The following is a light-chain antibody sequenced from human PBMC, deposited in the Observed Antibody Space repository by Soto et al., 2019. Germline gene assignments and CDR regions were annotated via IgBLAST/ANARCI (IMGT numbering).Light chain of an antibody. CDR3: QSYDSSLSGYV. J-gene: IGLJ1*01. Sequence: QSVLTQPPSVSAAPGQRVTISCTGSSSNIGAGYEAHWHQQVPGTAPKLLIYENNNRPSGVPDRFSGSKSGTAASLAITGLQAEDEAEYYCQSYDSSLSGYVFGTGTTLTVL. CDR1: SSNIGAGYE. CDR2: ENN. V-gene: IGLV1-40*01.